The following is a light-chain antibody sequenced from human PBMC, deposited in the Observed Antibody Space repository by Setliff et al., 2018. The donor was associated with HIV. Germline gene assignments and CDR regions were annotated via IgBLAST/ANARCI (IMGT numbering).Light chain of an antibody. V-gene: IGLV2-11*01. CDR2: DVS. CDR3: SSYTLNKSLV. Sequence: QSALTQPRSVSGSPGQTVTISCVGTSNDIGAYRYVSWYQQQPGKAPRPIIYDVSKRHSGVPDRFSGSRSGNTASLTIFGLQAEDEADYYCSSYTLNKSLVFGSGTKVTVL. CDR1: SNDIGAYRY. J-gene: IGLJ1*01.